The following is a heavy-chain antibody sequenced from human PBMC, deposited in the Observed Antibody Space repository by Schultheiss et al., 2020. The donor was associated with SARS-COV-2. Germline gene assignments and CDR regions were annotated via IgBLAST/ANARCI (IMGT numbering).Heavy chain of an antibody. Sequence: SETLSLTCAVYGGSFSGYYWSWIRQPPGKGLEWIGEINHSGSTNYNQSLKSRVTISVDTSKNQFSLKLSSVTAADTAVYYCARGSGSWYYFDYWGQGTLVTVSS. D-gene: IGHD6-13*01. J-gene: IGHJ4*02. CDR1: GGSFSGYY. V-gene: IGHV4-34*01. CDR2: INHSGST. CDR3: ARGSGSWYYFDY.